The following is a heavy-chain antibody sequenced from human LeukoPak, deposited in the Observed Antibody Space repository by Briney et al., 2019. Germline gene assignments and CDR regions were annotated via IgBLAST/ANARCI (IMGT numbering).Heavy chain of an antibody. D-gene: IGHD3-10*01. Sequence: SETLSLTCTVSGGSISSYYWSWIRQPAGKGLEWIGRIYTSGSTNYNPSLKSRATMSVDTSKNQFSLKLSSVTAADTAVYYCARQGWDGSGSYYGWFDPGCQGTLVTVSS. J-gene: IGHJ5*02. CDR2: IYTSGST. CDR1: GGSISSYY. V-gene: IGHV4-4*07. CDR3: ARQGWDGSGSYYGWFDP.